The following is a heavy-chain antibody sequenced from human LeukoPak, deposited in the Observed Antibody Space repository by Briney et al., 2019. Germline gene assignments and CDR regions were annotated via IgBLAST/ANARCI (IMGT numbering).Heavy chain of an antibody. V-gene: IGHV4-34*01. CDR1: GGSFSGHH. D-gene: IGHD2-8*01. Sequence: SETLSLTCGVYGGSFSGHHWIWIRQPPGKGLEWIGEINQSGRTTYNASLESRVTISVDTSNYQFSLDLGSVTAADTAMYYCAGFYFHGTNYDQYHLDLWGQGTLVTVSS. CDR3: AGFYFHGTNYDQYHLDL. CDR2: INQSGRT. J-gene: IGHJ5*02.